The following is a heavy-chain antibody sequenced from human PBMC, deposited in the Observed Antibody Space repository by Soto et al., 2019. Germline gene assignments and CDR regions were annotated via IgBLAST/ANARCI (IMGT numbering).Heavy chain of an antibody. CDR1: GGSISSYY. CDR3: ARAGKYDYGDYSYFGFGTHFDD. V-gene: IGHV4-59*01. D-gene: IGHD4-17*01. Sequence: PSETLSLTCTVSGGSISSYYWSWIRQPPGKGLEWIGYIYYSGSTNYNPSLKSRVTISVDTSKNQFSLKLSSVTAADTAVYYCARAGKYDYGDYSYFGFGTHFDDRGQGTLVTVSS. J-gene: IGHJ4*02. CDR2: IYYSGST.